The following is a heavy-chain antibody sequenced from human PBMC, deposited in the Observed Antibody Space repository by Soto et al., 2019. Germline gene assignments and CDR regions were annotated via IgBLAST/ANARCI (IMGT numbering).Heavy chain of an antibody. V-gene: IGHV4-31*03. Sequence: QVQLQESGPGLVKPSQTLSLTCTVSGGSISSGGYYWSWIRQHPGKGLEWIGYIYYSGSTYYNPSLNGRVNRSVDTSKNQFSLKLSSVTAADTAVYYCARAPHYYGVRDAFDIWGQGTMVTVSS. D-gene: IGHD3-10*01. CDR3: ARAPHYYGVRDAFDI. J-gene: IGHJ3*02. CDR2: IYYSGST. CDR1: GGSISSGGYY.